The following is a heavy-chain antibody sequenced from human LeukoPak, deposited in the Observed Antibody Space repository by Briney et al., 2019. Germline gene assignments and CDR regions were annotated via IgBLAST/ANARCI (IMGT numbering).Heavy chain of an antibody. CDR1: GFTFSSYA. CDR3: ARDRPMTHAFDI. D-gene: IGHD3-22*01. V-gene: IGHV3-30-3*01. J-gene: IGHJ3*02. CDR2: ISYDGSNK. Sequence: GGSLRLSCAASGFTFSSYAMHWVRQAPGKGLEWVAVISYDGSNKYYADSVKGRFTISRDNSKNTLYLQMNSLRAEDTAVYYCARDRPMTHAFDIWGQGTMVTVSS.